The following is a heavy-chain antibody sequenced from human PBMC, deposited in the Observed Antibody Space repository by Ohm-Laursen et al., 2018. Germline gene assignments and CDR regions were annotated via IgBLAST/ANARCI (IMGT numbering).Heavy chain of an antibody. CDR3: ARNQARGTRAYGTDS. D-gene: IGHD1-14*01. J-gene: IGHJ4*02. CDR2: ISGSGGST. CDR1: GFTFSSYA. Sequence: GSLRLSCTASGFTFSSYAMSWVRQAPGKGLEWVSAISGSGGSTYYADSVKGRFTISRDSAKNSLYLQMNSLRAEDTAVYYCARNQARGTRAYGTDSWGQGTLVTVSS. V-gene: IGHV3-23*01.